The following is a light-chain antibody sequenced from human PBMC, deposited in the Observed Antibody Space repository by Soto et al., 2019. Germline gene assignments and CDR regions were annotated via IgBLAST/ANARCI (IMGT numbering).Light chain of an antibody. CDR2: EVN. CDR1: SRDVGGYNY. Sequence: QSALTQPASVSGSPGQSITICCTGTSRDVGGYNYVSWYQQHPGKAPKLMIYEVNNRPSEVSNRFSGSKSGNTASLTISGLQPEDEADYYCNSYTSRYTFVLGTGTKVTVL. CDR3: NSYTSRYTFV. J-gene: IGLJ1*01. V-gene: IGLV2-14*01.